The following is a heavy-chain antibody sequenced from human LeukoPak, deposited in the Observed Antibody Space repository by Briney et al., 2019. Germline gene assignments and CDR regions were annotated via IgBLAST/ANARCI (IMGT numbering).Heavy chain of an antibody. CDR1: GGSISSGSYH. Sequence: SQTLSLTCTVSGGSISSGSYHRSWIRQPAGKGLEWIGRIYTSGSTNYNPSLKSRVTISVDTSKNQFSLKLSSVTAADTAVYYCARADSDYYDSSGYHDAFDIWGQGTMVTVSS. J-gene: IGHJ3*02. CDR3: ARADSDYYDSSGYHDAFDI. V-gene: IGHV4-61*02. D-gene: IGHD3-22*01. CDR2: IYTSGST.